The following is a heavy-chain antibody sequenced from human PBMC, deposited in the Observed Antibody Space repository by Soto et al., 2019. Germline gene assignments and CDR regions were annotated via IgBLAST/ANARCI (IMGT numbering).Heavy chain of an antibody. CDR3: AKVFFYCSSLHSSSYNCLD. CDR2: LSYDGNNK. V-gene: IGHV3-30*18. J-gene: IGHJ5*01. D-gene: IGHD2-2*01. Sequence: HWISKKQGKGLEWVAILSYDGNNKYYADSVKGRFTISRDNSKNTLYLQMNSLRAEDTAVYYCAKVFFYCSSLHSSSYNCLD.